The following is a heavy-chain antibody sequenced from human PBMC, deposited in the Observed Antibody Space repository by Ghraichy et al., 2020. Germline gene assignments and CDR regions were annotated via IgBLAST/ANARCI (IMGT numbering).Heavy chain of an antibody. D-gene: IGHD4-23*01. CDR1: GFTFTSSA. CDR3: AALDYGGNSGSDH. CDR2: IVVGSGNT. V-gene: IGHV1-58*01. J-gene: IGHJ4*02. Sequence: SVKVSCKASGFTFTSSAVQWVRQARGQRLEWIGWIVVGSGNTNYAQKFQERVTITRDMSTSTAYMELSSLRSEDTAVYYCAALDYGGNSGSDHWGQGTLVTVSS.